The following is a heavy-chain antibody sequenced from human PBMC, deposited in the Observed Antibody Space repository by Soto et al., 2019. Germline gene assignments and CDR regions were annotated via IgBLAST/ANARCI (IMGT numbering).Heavy chain of an antibody. CDR1: AFTFSAYG. D-gene: IGHD2-15*01. J-gene: IGHJ2*01. CDR2: IWHDGSNE. Sequence: QVHLVESGGGVVQPGRSLRLSCAASAFTFSAYGMHWVRQAPGKGLEWVALIWHDGSNEHYADSVKGRFIISRDNSKSTLYLEMNSLSAEDTAVYFCARGADCSGGSCFWGFFDLWGRGTLVTVSS. CDR3: ARGADCSGGSCFWGFFDL. V-gene: IGHV3-33*01.